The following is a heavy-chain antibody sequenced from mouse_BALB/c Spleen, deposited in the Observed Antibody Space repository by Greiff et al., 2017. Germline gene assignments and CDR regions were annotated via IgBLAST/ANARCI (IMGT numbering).Heavy chain of an antibody. J-gene: IGHJ3*01. Sequence: EVQLQESGAELVRSGASVKLSCTASGFNIKDYYMHWVKQRPEQGLEWIGWIDPENGDTEYAPKFQGKATMTADTSSNTAYLQLSSLTSEDTAVYYCTPVVAKGFAYWGQGTLVTVSA. V-gene: IGHV14-4*02. CDR3: TPVVAKGFAY. CDR2: IDPENGDT. CDR1: GFNIKDYY. D-gene: IGHD1-1*01.